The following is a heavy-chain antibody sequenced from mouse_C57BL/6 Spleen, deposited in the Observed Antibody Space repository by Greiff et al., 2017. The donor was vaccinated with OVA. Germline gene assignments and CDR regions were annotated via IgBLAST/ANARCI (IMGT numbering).Heavy chain of an antibody. CDR1: GYAFSSSW. CDR3: ARFDYDGFDY. V-gene: IGHV1-82*01. Sequence: VQLVESGPELVKPGASVKISCKASGYAFSSSWMNWVKQRPGKGLEWIGRIYPGDGDTNYNGKFKGKATLTADKSSSTAYMQLSSLTSEDSAVYFCARFDYDGFDYWGQGTTLTVSS. CDR2: IYPGDGDT. D-gene: IGHD2-4*01. J-gene: IGHJ2*01.